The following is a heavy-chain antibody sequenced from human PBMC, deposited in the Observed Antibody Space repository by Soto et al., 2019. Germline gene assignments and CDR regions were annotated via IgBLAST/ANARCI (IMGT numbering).Heavy chain of an antibody. V-gene: IGHV5-51*01. D-gene: IGHD1-26*01. J-gene: IGHJ4*02. CDR2: IFPGDPYT. CDR3: ATLAGSGGYRDLYFDK. Sequence: GESLKISCKGSGYIFATHWIGWVRQMPGKGLEWMAIIFPGDPYTTYSPSFQGQVTVSADQSISTVYLQWSSLKASDTAIYYCATLAGSGGYRDLYFDKWGQGTPVTVSS. CDR1: GYIFATHW.